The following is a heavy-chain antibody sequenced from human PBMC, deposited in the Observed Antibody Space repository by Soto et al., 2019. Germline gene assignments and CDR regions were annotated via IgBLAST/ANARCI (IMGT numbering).Heavy chain of an antibody. J-gene: IGHJ4*02. D-gene: IGHD5-12*01. CDR3: ARGRDGYNSRITFDY. CDR1: GGTFSSYA. CDR2: IIPIFGTA. Sequence: ASVKVSCKASGGTFSSYAISWVRQAPEQGLEWMGGIIPIFGTANYAQKFQGRVTITADESTSTAYMELSSLRSEDTAVYYCARGRDGYNSRITFDYWGRGTLVTVSS. V-gene: IGHV1-69*13.